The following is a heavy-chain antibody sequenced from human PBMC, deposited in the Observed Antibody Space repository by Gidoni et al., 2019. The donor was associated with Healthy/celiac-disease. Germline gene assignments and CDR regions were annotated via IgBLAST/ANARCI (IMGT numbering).Heavy chain of an antibody. Sequence: QVQLQASGPGLVTPSETLSLTCPVAGGSISRYSWSWIRQPPGKGQEWIGYIYYSGSTNYNPSLKSRVTISVDTSKNQFSLKLSSVTAADTAVYYCAREGRAYYDSSVYYYMDVWGKGTTVTVSS. D-gene: IGHD3-22*01. V-gene: IGHV4-59*01. CDR2: IYYSGST. J-gene: IGHJ6*03. CDR3: AREGRAYYDSSVYYYMDV. CDR1: GGSISRYS.